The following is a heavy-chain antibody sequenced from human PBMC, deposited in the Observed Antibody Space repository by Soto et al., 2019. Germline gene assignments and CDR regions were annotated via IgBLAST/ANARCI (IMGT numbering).Heavy chain of an antibody. J-gene: IGHJ4*02. Sequence: GGSLRLSCAASGFTFSDYYMSWIRQAPGKGLEWVSYISGDSNTIYYADSVKGRSTISRDNAKNSLYLHMSSLRAEDTAVYYCARVGSDFWSGYSTVTFDYWGQGTLVTVSS. D-gene: IGHD3-3*01. V-gene: IGHV3-11*01. CDR2: ISGDSNTI. CDR3: ARVGSDFWSGYSTVTFDY. CDR1: GFTFSDYY.